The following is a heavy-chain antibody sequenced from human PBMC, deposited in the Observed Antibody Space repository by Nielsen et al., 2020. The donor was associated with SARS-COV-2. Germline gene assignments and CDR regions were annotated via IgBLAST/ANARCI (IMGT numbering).Heavy chain of an antibody. V-gene: IGHV1-46*01. CDR1: GYTFTSYY. D-gene: IGHD2-8*01. J-gene: IGHJ4*02. CDR2: INPSGGST. Sequence: ASVKVSCKASGYTFTSYYMHWVRQAPGQGLEWMGIINPSGGSTSYAQKFQGRVTMTRDTSTSTVYMELSSLRSEDTAVYYCAREPRAPSSGMLFDYWGQGTLVTVSS. CDR3: AREPRAPSSGMLFDY.